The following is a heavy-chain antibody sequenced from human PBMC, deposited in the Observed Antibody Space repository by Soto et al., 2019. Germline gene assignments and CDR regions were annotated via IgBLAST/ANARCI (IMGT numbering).Heavy chain of an antibody. J-gene: IGHJ4*02. D-gene: IGHD3-10*01. CDR2: ISYDGSNK. CDR3: AREGGVYGSGSYFWDS. CDR1: GFTFSSYT. Sequence: QVQLVESGGGVVQPGRSLRLSCAASGFTFSSYTMHWVRQAPGKGLEWVAVISYDGSNKYYADSVKGRFTISRDNSKNTLYLQMNSQRAEDTAVYYCAREGGVYGSGSYFWDSWGQGTLVSVSS. V-gene: IGHV3-30-3*01.